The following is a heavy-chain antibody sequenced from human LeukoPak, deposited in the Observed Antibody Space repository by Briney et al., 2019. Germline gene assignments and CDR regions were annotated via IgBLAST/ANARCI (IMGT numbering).Heavy chain of an antibody. CDR2: INPNSGGT. CDR1: GYTFTGYY. V-gene: IGHV1-2*02. J-gene: IGHJ4*02. D-gene: IGHD1-20*01. CDR3: AREVGLKVTGTTGFDY. Sequence: GASVKVSCKASGYTFTGYYMHWVRQAPGQGLEWMGWINPNSGGTNYAQKFQGRVTMTRDTSISTAYMELSRLRSDDTAVYYYAREVGLKVTGTTGFDYWGQGTLVTVSS.